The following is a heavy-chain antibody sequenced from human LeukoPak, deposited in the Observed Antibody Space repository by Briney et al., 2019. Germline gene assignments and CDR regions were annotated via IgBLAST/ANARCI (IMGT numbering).Heavy chain of an antibody. CDR3: ARALPYDFWSGYYYYYYYMDV. V-gene: IGHV1-18*01. CDR2: ISAYNGNT. J-gene: IGHJ6*03. D-gene: IGHD3-3*01. CDR1: GYTFTSYG. Sequence: ASVKVSCKASGYTFTSYGISWVRQAPGQGLEWMGWISAYNGNTNYAQKLQGRVTMTTDTSTSTAYMELRSLRSDDTAVYYCARALPYDFWSGYYYYYYYMDVWGKGTTVTVSS.